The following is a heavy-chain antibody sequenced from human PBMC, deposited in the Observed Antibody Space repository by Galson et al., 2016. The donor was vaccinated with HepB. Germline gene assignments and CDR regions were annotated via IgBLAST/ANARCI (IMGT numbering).Heavy chain of an antibody. CDR2: INHSGDT. CDR1: GGSFSGFH. CDR3: ARIGCSISCLDY. V-gene: IGHV4-34*01. D-gene: IGHD2-2*01. J-gene: IGHJ4*02. Sequence: SETLSLTCDVDGGSFSGFHWSWIRQSPGKGLEWIGEINHSGDTNYNPSLKSRVSISLDTSKSQFSLKLSSVTAADTAVYYCARIGCSISCLDYWGQGTLVTVSS.